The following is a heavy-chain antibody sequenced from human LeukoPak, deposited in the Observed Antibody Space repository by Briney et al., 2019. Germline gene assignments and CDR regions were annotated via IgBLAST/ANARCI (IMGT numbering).Heavy chain of an antibody. CDR1: GGTFSGYY. D-gene: IGHD3-3*01. Sequence: SETLSLTCAVYGGTFSGYYWSWIRQPPGKGLEWIGEINHSGSTNYNPSLKSRVTISVDTSKNQFSLKLNSVTAADTAVYSCAKTWSGDYWSHFDYWGQGNLVTVSS. J-gene: IGHJ4*02. V-gene: IGHV4-34*08. CDR3: AKTWSGDYWSHFDY. CDR2: INHSGST.